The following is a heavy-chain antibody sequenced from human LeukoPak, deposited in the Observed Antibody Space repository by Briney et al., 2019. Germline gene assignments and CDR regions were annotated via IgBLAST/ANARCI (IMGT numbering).Heavy chain of an antibody. V-gene: IGHV1-69*05. CDR2: LIPALGTA. CDR3: ARERLARGADYWYFDL. D-gene: IGHD3-10*01. J-gene: IGHJ2*01. Sequence: SVKVSCKASGGTFGNYGITWVRQAPGQGLELMGGLIPALGTANFPPRFQGRVTMTTDHSKTTACMEVSRLTSEDTAIYYCARERLARGADYWYFDLWGRGTLVTVSS. CDR1: GGTFGNYG.